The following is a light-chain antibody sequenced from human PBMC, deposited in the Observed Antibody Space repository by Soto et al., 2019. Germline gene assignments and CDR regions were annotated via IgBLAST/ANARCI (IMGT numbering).Light chain of an antibody. Sequence: DIHLTQSPSSLSASVGDRVTISCRATRGIGTYLTWYQQKPGRAPNLLIYDASTLQTGAPSRFSGRASATDFTLTISSLQPEDVGTYFCQQTYSTPPWTFGQGTNVDIK. CDR3: QQTYSTPPWT. J-gene: IGKJ1*01. V-gene: IGKV1-39*01. CDR1: RGIGTY. CDR2: DAS.